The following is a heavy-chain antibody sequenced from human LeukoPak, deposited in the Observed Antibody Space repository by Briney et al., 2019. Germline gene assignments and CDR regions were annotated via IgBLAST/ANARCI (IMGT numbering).Heavy chain of an antibody. J-gene: IGHJ3*01. CDR1: GFTFSNYA. V-gene: IGHV3-23*01. Sequence: GGSLRLSCAGSGFTFSNYAMIWARQAPGKGLEWVSAIKGSGSYTKYADSVTGRFTISRDNSKNMLYLQMNSLTADDTAIYYCAKDPNGDYIGAFDFGGQGTMVTVSS. CDR3: AKDPNGDYIGAFDF. CDR2: IKGSGSYT. D-gene: IGHD4-17*01.